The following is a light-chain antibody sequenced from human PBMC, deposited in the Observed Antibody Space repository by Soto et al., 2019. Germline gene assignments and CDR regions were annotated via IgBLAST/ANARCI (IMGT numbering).Light chain of an antibody. CDR3: QQYNSDWT. CDR2: EAS. Sequence: DIQMTQSPSTMSASVGDRVTITCRASNSISPWLAWYQQHPGKAPKLLIYEASSLESGVPSRFRGSGSGTEFTLAISSLQPDDFATYYCQQYNSDWTFDQGTKVEIK. V-gene: IGKV1-5*03. CDR1: NSISPW. J-gene: IGKJ1*01.